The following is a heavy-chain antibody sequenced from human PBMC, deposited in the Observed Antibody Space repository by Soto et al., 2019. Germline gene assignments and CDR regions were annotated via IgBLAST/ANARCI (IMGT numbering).Heavy chain of an antibody. CDR3: ARETHRVWVGATGY. CDR2: LSAYNGNT. V-gene: IGHV1-18*01. Sequence: QVQLVQSGAEVKKPGASVKVSCKASGYTFTSYGIRWVRQAPGQGLEWMGWLSAYNGNTNYAQKLQGRVTMTTDTSTSTAYMELRSLRADDTAVYYCARETHRVWVGATGYWGQGTLVTVSS. D-gene: IGHD1-26*01. CDR1: GYTFTSYG. J-gene: IGHJ4*02.